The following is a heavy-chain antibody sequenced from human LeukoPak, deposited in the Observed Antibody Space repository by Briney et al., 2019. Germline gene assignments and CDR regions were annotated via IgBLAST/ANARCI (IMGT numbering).Heavy chain of an antibody. J-gene: IGHJ4*02. Sequence: PGGSLRLSCAASGFTFSSYSVSWVRQAPGKGLEWVSAISGSGGSTYYADSVKGRFTISRDNSKNTLYLQMNSLRAEDTAVYYCAKVVIAIPRFDYWGQGTMVTVSS. CDR1: GFTFSSYS. V-gene: IGHV3-23*01. CDR2: ISGSGGST. D-gene: IGHD2-21*01. CDR3: AKVVIAIPRFDY.